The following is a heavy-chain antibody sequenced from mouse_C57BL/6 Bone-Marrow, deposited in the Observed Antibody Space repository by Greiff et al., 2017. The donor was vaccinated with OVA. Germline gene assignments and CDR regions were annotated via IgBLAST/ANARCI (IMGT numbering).Heavy chain of an antibody. D-gene: IGHD6-1*01. CDR3: ARDSLYFDV. Sequence: QVQLQQPGAELVKPGASVKMSCKASGYTFTSYWITWVKQRPGQGLEWIGDIYPGSGSTNYNEKFKSKATLTADTSSSTAYMQLSSLTSEDSAVYYCARDSLYFDVWGTGTTVTVSS. CDR2: IYPGSGST. V-gene: IGHV1-55*01. CDR1: GYTFTSYW. J-gene: IGHJ1*03.